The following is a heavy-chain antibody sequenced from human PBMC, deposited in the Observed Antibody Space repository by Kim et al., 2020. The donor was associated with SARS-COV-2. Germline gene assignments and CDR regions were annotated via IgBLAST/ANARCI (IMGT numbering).Heavy chain of an antibody. D-gene: IGHD3-10*01. CDR3: ARDRWSRLRGLKYYYYGMDV. J-gene: IGHJ6*02. V-gene: IGHV3-30-3*01. CDR1: GFTFSSCA. Sequence: GGSLRLSCAASGFTFSSCAMHWVRQAPGKGLEWVAVITYNGSNKNYADSVKGRFTISRDNTKNTLYLQMNSLRAEDTALYYCARDRWSRLRGLKYYYYGMDVWGQGTTVTVSS. CDR2: ITYNGSNK.